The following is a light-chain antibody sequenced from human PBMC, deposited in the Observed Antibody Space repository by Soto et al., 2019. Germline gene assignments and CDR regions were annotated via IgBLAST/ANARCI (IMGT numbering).Light chain of an antibody. V-gene: IGLV2-23*02. CDR3: CSYAGSSTV. Sequence: QPALTQPASVSGSPGQSITISCTGTSSDVGSYNFVSWYQQPPGKAPKLMIYEVSKRPSGVSNRFSGSKSGTTASLTISGLQAEDEADYYCCSYAGSSTVFGTGTRSPS. J-gene: IGLJ1*01. CDR2: EVS. CDR1: SSDVGSYNF.